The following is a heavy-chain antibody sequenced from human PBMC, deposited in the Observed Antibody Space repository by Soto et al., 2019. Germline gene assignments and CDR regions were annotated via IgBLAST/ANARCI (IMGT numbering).Heavy chain of an antibody. CDR1: GGSISSYY. CDR3: ARATGGAGFGVVIMDYYYYGMDF. D-gene: IGHD3-3*01. CDR2: IYYSGST. J-gene: IGHJ6*02. V-gene: IGHV4-59*06. Sequence: SETLSLTCTVSGGSISSYYWSWIRQHPGKGLEWIGYIYYSGSTYYNPSLKSRVTISVDTSKNQFSLKLSSVTAADTAVYYCARATGGAGFGVVIMDYYYYGMDFWGQGTTVTVSS.